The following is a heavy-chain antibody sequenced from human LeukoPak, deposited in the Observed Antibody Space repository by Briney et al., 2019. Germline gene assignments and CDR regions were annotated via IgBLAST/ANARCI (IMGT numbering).Heavy chain of an antibody. CDR2: IYYTGSA. J-gene: IGHJ4*02. D-gene: IGHD3-22*01. CDR1: GGSITRNSCY. Sequence: SETLSLTCTVSGGSITRNSCYWAWIRQPPGKGLEWIASIYYTGSAYYNPSLKSRITISLDISKNQFSLKLSSVTASDTAMYYCARREGYFDYWGQGALVTVSS. V-gene: IGHV4-39*01. CDR3: ARREGYFDY.